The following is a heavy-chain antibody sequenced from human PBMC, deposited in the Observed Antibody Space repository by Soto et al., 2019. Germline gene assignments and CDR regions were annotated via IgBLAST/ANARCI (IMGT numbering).Heavy chain of an antibody. J-gene: IGHJ5*02. CDR3: ARDKYRSGGSCRKNWFDP. CDR2: IYDDGSA. V-gene: IGHV4-59*01. CDR1: GGSISSSY. Sequence: SSETLSLTCTVSGGSISSSYWSWIRQPPGKGLEWLAYIYDDGSANYNPSLKSLATISLDMSKNQHSLKLTSVTAADTAVYYCARDKYRSGGSCRKNWFDPWGQGTLVTVYS. D-gene: IGHD2-15*01.